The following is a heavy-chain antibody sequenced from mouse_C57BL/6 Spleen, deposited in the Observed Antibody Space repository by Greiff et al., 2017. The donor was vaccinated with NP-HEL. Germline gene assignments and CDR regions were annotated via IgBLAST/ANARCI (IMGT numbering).Heavy chain of an antibody. V-gene: IGHV1-15*01. CDR1: GYTFTDYE. CDR3: TRGWDGNYAMDY. D-gene: IGHD4-1*01. CDR2: IDPETGGT. J-gene: IGHJ4*01. Sequence: VQLQQSGAELVRPGASVTLSCKASGYTFTDYEMHWVKQTPVHGLEWIGAIDPETGGTAYNQKFKGKAILTADKSSSTAYMELRSLTSEDSAVYYCTRGWDGNYAMDYWGQGTSVTVSS.